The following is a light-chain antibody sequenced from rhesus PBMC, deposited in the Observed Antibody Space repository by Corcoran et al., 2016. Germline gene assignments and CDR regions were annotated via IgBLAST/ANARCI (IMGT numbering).Light chain of an antibody. CDR3: QQSSNLYS. CDR1: QSVGSY. J-gene: IGKJ2*01. V-gene: IGKV3-24*04. CDR2: GAS. Sequence: ETVVTQSPATLSLSPGERATLSCRASQSVGSYLAWYQQKPGQAPRLLIYGASSRATVIPERFSGRGSGTDFTLTISSLEPEDVGVYYCQQSSNLYSFGQGTKVEIK.